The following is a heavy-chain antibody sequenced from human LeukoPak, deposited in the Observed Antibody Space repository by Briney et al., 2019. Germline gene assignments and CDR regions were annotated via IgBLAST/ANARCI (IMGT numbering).Heavy chain of an antibody. CDR2: ISGSGGST. D-gene: IGHD3-10*01. Sequence: TGGSLRLSCAGAGFSITDHHMDWVRQAPGKGLEWVSAISGSGGSTYYADSVKGRFTISRDNSKNTLYLQMNSLRAEDTAVYYCAKVLRVWFGAHTQFDYWGQGTLVTVSS. V-gene: IGHV3-23*01. CDR3: AKVLRVWFGAHTQFDY. J-gene: IGHJ4*02. CDR1: GFSITDHH.